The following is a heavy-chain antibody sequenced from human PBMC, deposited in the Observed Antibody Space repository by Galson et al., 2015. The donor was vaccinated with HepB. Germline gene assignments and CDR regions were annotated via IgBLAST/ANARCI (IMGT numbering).Heavy chain of an antibody. D-gene: IGHD3-10*01. CDR2: INSSGSYI. J-gene: IGHJ4*02. Sequence: SLRLSCAASGFNFSLYSMNWVRRAPGKGLEWVSSINSSGSYIYYGDSVKGRCTVSRDSAKTSVYLQMNSLRGDDTAVYYCARALPSGIRGGRVFDHWGQGTLVTVSS. CDR1: GFNFSLYS. CDR3: ARALPSGIRGGRVFDH. V-gene: IGHV3-21*01.